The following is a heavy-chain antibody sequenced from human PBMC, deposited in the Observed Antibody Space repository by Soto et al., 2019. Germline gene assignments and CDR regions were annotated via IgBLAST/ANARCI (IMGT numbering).Heavy chain of an antibody. V-gene: IGHV6-1*01. Sequence: SQTLSLTCAISGDSVSSNSAAWNWIRQSPSRGLEWLGRTYYRSKWFNEYAVSVKSRVTINPDTSKNQFSLNLYSVTAADTAVYYCATADGFGVVTPFFEYWGQGTLVTVSS. CDR1: GDSVSSNSAA. J-gene: IGHJ4*02. CDR2: TYYRSKWFN. CDR3: ATADGFGVVTPFFEY. D-gene: IGHD3-3*01.